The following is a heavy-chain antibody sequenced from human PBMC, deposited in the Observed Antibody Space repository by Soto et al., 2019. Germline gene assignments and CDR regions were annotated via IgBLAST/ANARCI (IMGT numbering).Heavy chain of an antibody. CDR2: IYYSGST. D-gene: IGHD2-2*01. J-gene: IGHJ3*02. CDR3: AREMVVPAAMARGYAFDI. V-gene: IGHV4-31*03. Sequence: QVQLQESGPGLVKPSQTLSLTCTVSGGSISSGGYYWSWIRQHPGKGLEWIGHIYYSGSTYYNPSLKSRVTISVDTSKNQFSLKLSSVTAADTAVYYCAREMVVPAAMARGYAFDIWGQGTMVTVSS. CDR1: GGSISSGGYY.